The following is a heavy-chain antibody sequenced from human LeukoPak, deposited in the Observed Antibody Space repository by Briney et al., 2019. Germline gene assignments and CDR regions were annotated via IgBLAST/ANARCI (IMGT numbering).Heavy chain of an antibody. J-gene: IGHJ4*02. Sequence: SETLSLTCAVYGGSFSGYYWNWIRQPPGKGLEWIGEINHSGSANYNPSLKSRVTVSVDTSKNQFSLKLRSVTAADTAVYHCARRATIFGVVIPLEYWGQGNLVTVSS. CDR1: GGSFSGYY. CDR3: ARRATIFGVVIPLEY. V-gene: IGHV4-34*01. D-gene: IGHD3-3*01. CDR2: INHSGSA.